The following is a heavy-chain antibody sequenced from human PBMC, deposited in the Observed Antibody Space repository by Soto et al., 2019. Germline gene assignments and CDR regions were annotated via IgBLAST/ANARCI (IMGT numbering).Heavy chain of an antibody. V-gene: IGHV3-30*18. CDR1: GFTFSSYG. CDR3: AKEVWSGPMDV. D-gene: IGHD3-3*01. J-gene: IGHJ6*02. Sequence: QVQPVESGGGVVQPGRSLRLSCAASGFTFSSYGMHWVRQAPGKGLEWVAVISYDGSNKNYADSVKGRFTISRDNSKNTQYLQMNSLRAEDTAVYYCAKEVWSGPMDVWGQGTTVTVSS. CDR2: ISYDGSNK.